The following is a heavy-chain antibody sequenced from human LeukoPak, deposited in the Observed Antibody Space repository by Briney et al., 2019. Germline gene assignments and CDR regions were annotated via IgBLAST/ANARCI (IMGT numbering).Heavy chain of an antibody. J-gene: IGHJ4*02. CDR3: ARGGVYSYGNYFDY. CDR2: IYSGGST. V-gene: IGHV3-66*01. Sequence: GGSLRLSCAASGFTVSSNYMSWVRQAPGKGLEWVSLIYSGGSTYYADSVKGRFTISRDNSKNTLYLQMNSLRAEETAVYYCARGGVYSYGNYFDYWGQGTLVTASS. D-gene: IGHD5-18*01. CDR1: GFTVSSNY.